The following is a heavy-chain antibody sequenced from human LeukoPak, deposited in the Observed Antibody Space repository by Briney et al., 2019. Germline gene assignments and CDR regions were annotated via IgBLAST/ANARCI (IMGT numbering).Heavy chain of an antibody. J-gene: IGHJ4*02. CDR3: AREGIAARPLDY. CDR2: INPSGGST. Sequence: ASVKVSCKASGYTFTSYYMHWVRQAPGQGLEWMGIINPSGGSTSYAQKFQGRVTMTRDTSTSTVYMELSSLRSEDTVVYYCAREGIAARPLDYWGQGTLVTVSS. CDR1: GYTFTSYY. V-gene: IGHV1-46*01. D-gene: IGHD6-6*01.